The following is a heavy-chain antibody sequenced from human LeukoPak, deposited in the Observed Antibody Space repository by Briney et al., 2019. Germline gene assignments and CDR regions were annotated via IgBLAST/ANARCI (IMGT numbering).Heavy chain of an antibody. J-gene: IGHJ4*02. V-gene: IGHV4-4*02. D-gene: IGHD3-10*01. CDR1: GGSISSTNW. CDR3: ARHVLWFSGFLHFDY. Sequence: PSETLSLTCAVSGGSISSTNWWSWVRQPPGKGLEWIGEIYHSGSTNYNPSLKSRVTISVDTSKNQFSLKLSSVTAADTAVYYCARHVLWFSGFLHFDYWGQGTLVTVSS. CDR2: IYHSGST.